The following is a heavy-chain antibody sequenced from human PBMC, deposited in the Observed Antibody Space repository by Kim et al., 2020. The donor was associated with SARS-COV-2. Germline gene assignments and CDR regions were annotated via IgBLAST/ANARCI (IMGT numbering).Heavy chain of an antibody. CDR3: ATHGGVYYYYGMDV. J-gene: IGHJ6*02. Sequence: SSNSVTGRFTISRDNAKNSLFLQMSSLGAEDTAVYYCATHGGVYYYYGMDVWGQGTTVTVSS. D-gene: IGHD3-16*01. V-gene: IGHV3-48*01.